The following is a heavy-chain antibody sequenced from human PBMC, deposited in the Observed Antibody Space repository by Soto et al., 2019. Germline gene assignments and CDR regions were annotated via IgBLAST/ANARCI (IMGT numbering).Heavy chain of an antibody. CDR1: GFTFSDYY. CDR3: ASFWSGPPSSGYSYGYNY. J-gene: IGHJ4*02. D-gene: IGHD5-18*01. Sequence: GGSLRLSCAASGFTFSDYYMSWIRQAPGRGLEWVSYISSSGSTIYYADSVKGRFTISRDNAKNSLYLQMNSLRAEDTAVYYCASFWSGPPSSGYSYGYNYWGQGTLVTVSS. V-gene: IGHV3-11*01. CDR2: ISSSGSTI.